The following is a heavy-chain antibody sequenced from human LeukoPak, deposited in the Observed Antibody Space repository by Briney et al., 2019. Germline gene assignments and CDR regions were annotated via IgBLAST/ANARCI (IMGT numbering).Heavy chain of an antibody. V-gene: IGHV1-2*02. CDR1: GYTFTGYY. Sequence: GASVTVSCKASGYTFTGYYMHWVRQAPGQGLGWMGWINPNSGGTNYAQKFQGRVTMTRDTSISTAYMELSRLRSDDTAVYYCARDRIAVAGSFGYWGQGTLVTVSS. J-gene: IGHJ4*02. CDR3: ARDRIAVAGSFGY. D-gene: IGHD6-19*01. CDR2: INPNSGGT.